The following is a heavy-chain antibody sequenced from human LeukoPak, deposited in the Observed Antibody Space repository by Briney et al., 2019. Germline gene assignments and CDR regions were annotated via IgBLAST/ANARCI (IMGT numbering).Heavy chain of an antibody. D-gene: IGHD6-13*01. V-gene: IGHV1-2*02. J-gene: IGHJ4*02. CDR3: ARVDSSSWDCYFDY. CDR1: GYTFTGYY. CDR2: INPNSGGT. Sequence: ASVKVSCKASGYTFTGYYMHWVRQAPGQGLEWMIWINPNSGGTNYAQKFQGRVTMTRDTSISTAYMELSRLRSDDTAVYYCARVDSSSWDCYFDYWGQGTLVAVSS.